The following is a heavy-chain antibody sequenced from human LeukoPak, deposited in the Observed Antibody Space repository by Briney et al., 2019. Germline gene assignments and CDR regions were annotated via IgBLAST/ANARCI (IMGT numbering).Heavy chain of an antibody. CDR3: AKDHRSSGWFDY. V-gene: IGHV3-30*18. CDR2: TSYDGSNK. CDR1: GFTFSSYG. Sequence: GGSLRLSCAASGFTFSSYGMHWVRQAPGKGLEWVAVTSYDGSNKYYADSVKGRFTISRDNSKNTLYLQMNSLRAEDTAVYYCAKDHRSSGWFDYWGQGTLVTVSS. J-gene: IGHJ4*02. D-gene: IGHD6-19*01.